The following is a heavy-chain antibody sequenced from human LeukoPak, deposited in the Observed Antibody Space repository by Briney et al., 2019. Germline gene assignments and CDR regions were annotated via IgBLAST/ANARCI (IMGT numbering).Heavy chain of an antibody. J-gene: IGHJ4*02. CDR3: AKDLGGEGGSGFPGQ. Sequence: GGCLRLSCTASGFTFSTYSMTWARQAPGKGPEWVSAISGSGGDTYYADSVKGRFTIYRDNSKNTLYLQMNGLRAGDTAIYYCAKDLGGEGGSGFPGQWGQGTLVTVSS. D-gene: IGHD3-10*01. CDR2: ISGSGGDT. V-gene: IGHV3-23*01. CDR1: GFTFSTYS.